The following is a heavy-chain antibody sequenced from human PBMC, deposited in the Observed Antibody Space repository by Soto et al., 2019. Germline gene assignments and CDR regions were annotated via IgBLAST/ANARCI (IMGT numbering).Heavy chain of an antibody. D-gene: IGHD1-26*01. Sequence: TLSLTCTVSGASITFGGYSWSWIRQTPGKGLEWIGYINHLETTFYNPSFESRLTLSIDRAKNQFSLKLHSMSAADRAVYFCARGGGSDSFDYWGQGILVTVSS. CDR1: GASITFGGYS. J-gene: IGHJ4*02. V-gene: IGHV4-30-2*01. CDR3: ARGGGSDSFDY. CDR2: INHLETT.